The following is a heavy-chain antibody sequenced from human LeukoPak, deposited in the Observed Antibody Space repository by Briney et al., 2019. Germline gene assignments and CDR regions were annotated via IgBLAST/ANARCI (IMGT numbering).Heavy chain of an antibody. V-gene: IGHV1-3*01. D-gene: IGHD3-9*01. CDR3: ARETSEDYDILTGYLS. Sequence: ASVRVSCKASGYTFTSYAMHWVRQAPGQRPEWMGWINAGNGNTKYSQKFQGRVTITRDTSASTAYMELSSLRSEDTAVYYCARETSEDYDILTGYLSWGQGTLVTVSS. CDR1: GYTFTSYA. J-gene: IGHJ5*02. CDR2: INAGNGNT.